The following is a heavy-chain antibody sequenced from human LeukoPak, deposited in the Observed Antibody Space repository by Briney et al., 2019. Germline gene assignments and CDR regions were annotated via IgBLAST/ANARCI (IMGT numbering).Heavy chain of an antibody. D-gene: IGHD3-10*01. V-gene: IGHV1-3*01. CDR2: INAGNGNT. CDR1: GYTFTSYA. J-gene: IGHJ4*02. CDR3: ARVPYSYYYGSGDYFDY. Sequence: GASVKVSCKASGYTFTSYAMHWVRQAPGQRLEWMGWINAGNGNTKYSQKFQGRVTITRDTSASTAYMELSSLRSEDTAVYYCARVPYSYYYGSGDYFDYWGQGTLVTVSS.